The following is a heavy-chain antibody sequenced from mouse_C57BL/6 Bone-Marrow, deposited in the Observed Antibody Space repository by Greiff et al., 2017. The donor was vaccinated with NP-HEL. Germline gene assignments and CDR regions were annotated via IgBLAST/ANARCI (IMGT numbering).Heavy chain of an antibody. J-gene: IGHJ1*03. CDR2: ISNLAYSI. Sequence: DVQLQESGGGLVQPGGSLKLSCAASGFTFSDYGMAWVRQAPRKGPEWVAFISNLAYSIYYADTVTGRFTISRENAKNTLYLEMSSLRSEDTAMYYCAVSFSGSFDVWGTGTTVTVSS. CDR1: GFTFSDYG. V-gene: IGHV5-15*01. CDR3: AVSFSGSFDV. D-gene: IGHD3-1*01.